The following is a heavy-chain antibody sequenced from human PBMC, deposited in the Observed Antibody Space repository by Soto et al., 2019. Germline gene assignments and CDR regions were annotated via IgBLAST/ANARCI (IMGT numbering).Heavy chain of an antibody. D-gene: IGHD3-10*01. Sequence: QVQLVQSGAEVKRPGSSVKVSCKASGDTFNFYSINWVRQAPGVGLEWVGRVNPILSMSNYAQRFQGRVTXAXDXXTSTAYRELRSLSSEDTAIYYCASSYGSGYRAFDYWGQGALVTVSS. V-gene: IGHV1-69*02. CDR3: ASSYGSGYRAFDY. J-gene: IGHJ4*02. CDR1: GDTFNFYS. CDR2: VNPILSMS.